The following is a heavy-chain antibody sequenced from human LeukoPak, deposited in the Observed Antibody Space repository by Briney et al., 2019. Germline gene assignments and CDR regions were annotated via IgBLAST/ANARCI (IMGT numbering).Heavy chain of an antibody. CDR3: AREEEWELPDY. CDR1: GFTFSSYA. CDR2: ISGSGGST. Sequence: HPGGSLRLSCAASGFTFSSYAMSWVRQAPGKGLEWVSAISGSGGSTYYADSVKGRFTISRDNSKKTLYLQMNSLGTDDTAVYYCAREEEWELPDYWGQGTLVIVSS. J-gene: IGHJ4*02. D-gene: IGHD1-26*01. V-gene: IGHV3-23*01.